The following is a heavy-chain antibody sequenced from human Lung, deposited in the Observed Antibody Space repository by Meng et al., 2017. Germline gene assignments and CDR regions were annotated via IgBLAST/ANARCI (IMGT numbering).Heavy chain of an antibody. CDR3: VRGPTTIAHDFDY. CDR2: NNHRGST. V-gene: IGHV4-34*01. J-gene: IGHJ4*02. Sequence: QVHLPHWGPGLFKPAGTLTCPGVASGGVFIDYHCSWIRWPPGKGLEWIAENNHRGSTNYNPSLESRATISVDTSQNTLSLKLSSVTAADSAVYYCVRGPTTIAHDFDYWGQGTLVTVSS. CDR1: GGVFIDYH. D-gene: IGHD5-24*01.